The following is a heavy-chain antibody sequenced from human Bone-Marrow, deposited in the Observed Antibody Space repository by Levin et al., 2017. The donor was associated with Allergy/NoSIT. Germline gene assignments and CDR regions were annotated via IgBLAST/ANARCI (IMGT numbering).Heavy chain of an antibody. D-gene: IGHD1-26*01. CDR3: ARDGAYSGIYYFDY. CDR2: ISSSSSTI. Sequence: GESLKISCAASGFTFSSYSMNWVRQAPGKGLEWVSYISSSSSTIYYADSVKGRFTISRDNAKNSLYLQMNSLRAEDTAVYYCARDGAYSGIYYFDYWGQGTLVTVSS. CDR1: GFTFSSYS. V-gene: IGHV3-48*04. J-gene: IGHJ4*02.